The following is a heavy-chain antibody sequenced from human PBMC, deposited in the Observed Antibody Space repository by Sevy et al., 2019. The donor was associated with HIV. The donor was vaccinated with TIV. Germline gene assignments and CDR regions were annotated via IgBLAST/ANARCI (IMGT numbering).Heavy chain of an antibody. CDR3: SRVAVPYRTNDCYHRFDY. D-gene: IGHD2-8*01. CDR1: GFSFSHYA. J-gene: IGHJ4*02. CDR2: ISYDGTYK. V-gene: IGHV3-30-3*01. Sequence: GGSLTLSCAVSGFSFSHYAFHWVRQAPGKGLEWVSLISYDGTYKYYADSVKGRFTISRDNSKNTLYLQMNSLRGNDTAVYDCSRVAVPYRTNDCYHRFDYWGPGALVTVSS.